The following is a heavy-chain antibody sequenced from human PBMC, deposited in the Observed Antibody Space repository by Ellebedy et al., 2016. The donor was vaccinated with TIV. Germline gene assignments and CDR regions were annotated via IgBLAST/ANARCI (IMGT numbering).Heavy chain of an antibody. D-gene: IGHD3-22*01. J-gene: IGHJ4*02. CDR1: GFTFSRYD. V-gene: IGHV3-23*01. CDR2: ISGSRGTT. CDR3: AKDRDYFYDSSGFDY. Sequence: ESLKISCAASGFTFSRYDMNWVRQAPGKGLEWVSRISGSRGTTNYADSVKSRFTISRDTTKNILYLQMNILRADDTAVYYCAKDRDYFYDSSGFDYWGQGSLVTVSS.